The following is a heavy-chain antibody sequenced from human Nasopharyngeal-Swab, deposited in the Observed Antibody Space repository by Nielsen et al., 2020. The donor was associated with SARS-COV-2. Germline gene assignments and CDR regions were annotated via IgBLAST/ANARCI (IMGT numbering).Heavy chain of an antibody. D-gene: IGHD1-1*01. Sequence: AGSLRLSCAASGFASSDYSMDWVRQAPGKGLEWVSYITSSSSTRYYADSVKGRFTVARDNAKNSLYLQMSSLRDEDTAVYYCVREFEATGTAYLDYWGLGTLVTVSS. V-gene: IGHV3-48*02. J-gene: IGHJ4*02. CDR3: VREFEATGTAYLDY. CDR1: GFASSDYS. CDR2: ITSSSSTR.